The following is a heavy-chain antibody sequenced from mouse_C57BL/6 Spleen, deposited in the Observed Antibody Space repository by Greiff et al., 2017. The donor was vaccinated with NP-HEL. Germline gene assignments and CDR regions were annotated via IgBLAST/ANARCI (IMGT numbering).Heavy chain of an antibody. CDR2: INPNYGTT. CDR3: AKLYGKGDFDV. D-gene: IGHD2-1*01. J-gene: IGHJ1*03. CDR1: GYSFTDYN. Sequence: EVQLQQSGPELVKPGASVKISCKASGYSFTDYNMNWVKQSHGKSLEWIGVINPNYGTTSYNQKFKGKATLTVDQSSSTAYMQRNSLTSEDSAVDYCAKLYGKGDFDVWGTGTTVTVSS. V-gene: IGHV1-39*01.